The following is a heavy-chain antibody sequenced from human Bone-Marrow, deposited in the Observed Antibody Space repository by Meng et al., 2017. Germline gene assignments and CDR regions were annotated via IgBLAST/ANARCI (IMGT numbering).Heavy chain of an antibody. CDR1: GFTFYGYG. CDR3: ARDGPHYDVDY. J-gene: IGHJ4*02. Sequence: GESLKISCPTSGFTFYGYGMHWVRQAPGKGLEWVALITSDGSNKYYADSVKGRFTISRDNSKNTLYLQINSLRAEDTAVYFCARDGPHYDVDYWGQGTLVTVSS. V-gene: IGHV3-33*01. CDR2: ITSDGSNK. D-gene: IGHD5-12*01.